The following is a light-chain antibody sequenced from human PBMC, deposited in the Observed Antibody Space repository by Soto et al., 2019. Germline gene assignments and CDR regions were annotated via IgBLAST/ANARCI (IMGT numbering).Light chain of an antibody. CDR3: QQPASSPFT. CDR1: QGVSTW. CDR2: SGS. J-gene: IGKJ4*02. Sequence: DIQMTQSPSSVSASVGDRVTLTCRASQGVSTWLAWFQQRPGRAPKLLIYSGSTLQPGVPSRFIASGSGKDFLFTIGSHQPEDLAVSYCQQPASSPFTFGGGTRV. V-gene: IGKV1-12*02.